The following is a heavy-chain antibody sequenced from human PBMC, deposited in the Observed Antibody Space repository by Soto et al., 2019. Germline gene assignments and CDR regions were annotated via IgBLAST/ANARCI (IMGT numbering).Heavy chain of an antibody. CDR2: IRGFSPYT. CDR1: GFTFRTYT. V-gene: IGHV3-21*01. CDR3: ARDRGYDAHDYYYNAMDV. Sequence: EVQLVESGGGLVKPGGSLRLSCISSGFTFRTYTMNWVRQAPGKGLEWVSGIRGFSPYTFYAESVKGRFTISRDNAKNSLYLQMNRRRAEDTAVYYCARDRGYDAHDYYYNAMDVWGQGTTVTVSS. D-gene: IGHD3-10*01. J-gene: IGHJ6*02.